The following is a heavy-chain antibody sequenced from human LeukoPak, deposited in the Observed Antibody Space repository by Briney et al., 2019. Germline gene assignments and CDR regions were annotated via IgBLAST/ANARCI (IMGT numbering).Heavy chain of an antibody. J-gene: IGHJ3*02. D-gene: IGHD2-21*02. Sequence: GGSLRLSCAASGFTFSSYSMNWVRQAPGKGLEWVSYISSSSSTIYYADSVKGRFTISRDNAKNSLYLQMNSLRAEDTAVYYCTSHTGTGDAFRPFHIWGQGTMVTVSS. CDR1: GFTFSSYS. V-gene: IGHV3-48*04. CDR3: TSHTGTGDAFRPFHI. CDR2: ISSSSSTI.